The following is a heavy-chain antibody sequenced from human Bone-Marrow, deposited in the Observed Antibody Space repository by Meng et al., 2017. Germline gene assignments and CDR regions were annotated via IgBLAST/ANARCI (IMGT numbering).Heavy chain of an antibody. V-gene: IGHV3-15*01. D-gene: IGHD3-10*01. J-gene: IGHJ6*02. Sequence: GESLKTSCAAPGFTFSNAWMSWVRQAPGKGLEWVGRIKSKTDGGTTDYAAPVKGRFTISRDDSKNTLYLQMNSLKTEDTAVYYCTTDATMVRGVISLRYYYGMDVWGQGTTVTGSS. CDR2: IKSKTDGGTT. CDR3: TTDATMVRGVISLRYYYGMDV. CDR1: GFTFSNAW.